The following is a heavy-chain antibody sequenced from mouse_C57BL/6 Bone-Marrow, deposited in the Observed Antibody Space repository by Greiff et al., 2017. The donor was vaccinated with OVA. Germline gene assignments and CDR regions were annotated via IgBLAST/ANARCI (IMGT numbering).Heavy chain of an antibody. V-gene: IGHV1-53*01. CDR2: IYPSDGST. J-gene: IGHJ2*01. CDR3: ASQEYYGSRYYFDY. Sequence: QVQLQQPGTELVKPGASVKLSCKASGYTFTSYWMHWVKQRPGQGLEWIGYIYPSDGSTKYNEKFKGKATLPADKSSSTAYMQLNSLTSEDSAVYFGASQEYYGSRYYFDYWGQGTTLTVSA. D-gene: IGHD1-1*01. CDR1: GYTFTSYW.